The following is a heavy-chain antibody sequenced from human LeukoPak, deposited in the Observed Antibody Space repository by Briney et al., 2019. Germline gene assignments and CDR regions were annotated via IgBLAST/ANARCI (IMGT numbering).Heavy chain of an antibody. CDR3: VRLRRNSDTTGFYYYYDF. Sequence: GGSLRLSCAASGFTFSSYWMHWVRQAPGKGLVWVSSISVRSNYIYYADSVRGRFRISRDDARDSLYLQMNSLRVEDTAVYYCVRLRRNSDTTGFYYYYDFWGQGTLVTVSS. D-gene: IGHD3-22*01. CDR2: ISVRSNYI. J-gene: IGHJ4*02. V-gene: IGHV3-21*01. CDR1: GFTFSSYW.